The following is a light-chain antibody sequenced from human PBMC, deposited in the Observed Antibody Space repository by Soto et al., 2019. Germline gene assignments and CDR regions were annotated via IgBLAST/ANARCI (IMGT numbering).Light chain of an antibody. CDR2: DVT. V-gene: IGLV2-18*01. J-gene: IGLJ3*02. CDR3: SLYTSSSTWV. CDR1: SRDVGDYEH. Sequence: QSALTQPPSVSGSPGQSVTISCTVTSRDVGDYEHVSWYQQAPGTAPKLIIFDVTNRPSGVPDRFSGSKSGNTPSLTIFGLQAEDEADYYCSLYTSSSTWVFGGGTKLTVL.